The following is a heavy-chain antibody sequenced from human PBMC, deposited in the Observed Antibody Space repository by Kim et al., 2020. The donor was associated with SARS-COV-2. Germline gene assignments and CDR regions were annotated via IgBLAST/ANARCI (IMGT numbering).Heavy chain of an antibody. CDR2: ISSSSTTI. CDR1: GFTFNSYS. V-gene: IGHV3-48*01. Sequence: GGSLRLSCVVSGFTFNSYSMNWVRQAPGKGLEWVSYISSSSTTIYYADSVKGRFTISRDNAKNSLYLQMNGLRAEDTAVYYCTGRLDYWGRGTLAT. CDR3: TGRLDY. J-gene: IGHJ4*02.